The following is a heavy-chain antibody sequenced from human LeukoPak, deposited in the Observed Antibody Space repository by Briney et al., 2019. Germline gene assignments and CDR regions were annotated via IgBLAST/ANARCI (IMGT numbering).Heavy chain of an antibody. V-gene: IGHV3-48*03. D-gene: IGHD5-12*01. CDR3: ARDTSGYNTFDY. CDR2: ISRSGSTI. J-gene: IGHJ4*02. CDR1: GFTFSSYE. Sequence: GGSLRLSCTASGFTFSSYEMNWVRQAPGKGLELASYISRSGSTIYYADSVKGRFTISRDNANNSLYLKMNSLRAEDTAVYYCARDTSGYNTFDYWGQGTLVTVSS.